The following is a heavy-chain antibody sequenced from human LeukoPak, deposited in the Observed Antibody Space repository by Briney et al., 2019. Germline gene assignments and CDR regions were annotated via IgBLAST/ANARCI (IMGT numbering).Heavy chain of an antibody. CDR3: ARDAVIPYQLLSY. D-gene: IGHD2-2*01. CDR2: ISYDGSNK. Sequence: GSLRLSCAASGFTFSSYAMHWVRQAPGKGLEWVAVISYDGSNKYYADSVKGRFTISRDNSKNTLYLQMNSLRAEDTAVYYCARDAVIPYQLLSYRGQGTLVTASS. CDR1: GFTFSSYA. V-gene: IGHV3-30*04. J-gene: IGHJ4*02.